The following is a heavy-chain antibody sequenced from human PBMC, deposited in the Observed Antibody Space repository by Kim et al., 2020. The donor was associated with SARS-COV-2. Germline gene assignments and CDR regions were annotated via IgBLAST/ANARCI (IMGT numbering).Heavy chain of an antibody. Sequence: SETLSLTCTVSGGSISSVGYYWSWVRQHPGKGLEWIGYVYYSGSTYYTYYNPSLKSRLTVSVDTSKNQFSLNLRSVTAADTAVYYCASKYCGGDCYFGWGQGTLVTVSS. CDR1: GGSISSVGYY. CDR2: VYYSGSTYYT. D-gene: IGHD2-21*02. CDR3: ASKYCGGDCYFG. V-gene: IGHV4-31*03. J-gene: IGHJ4*02.